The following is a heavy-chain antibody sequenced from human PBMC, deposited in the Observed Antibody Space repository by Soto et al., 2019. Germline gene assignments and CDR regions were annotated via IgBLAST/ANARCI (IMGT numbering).Heavy chain of an antibody. D-gene: IGHD3-22*01. CDR2: ITSDGGGT. CDR1: GFTFSSYA. J-gene: IGHJ4*02. Sequence: GGSLRLSCAASGFTFSSYAMHWVRQAPGKGLEYVSAITSDGGGTYYADSVKGRFTISRDNSKNTLYLQMGSLRAEDMAVYYCARIFSDSSGYYYDYWGQGTLVTVSS. CDR3: ARIFSDSSGYYYDY. V-gene: IGHV3-64*02.